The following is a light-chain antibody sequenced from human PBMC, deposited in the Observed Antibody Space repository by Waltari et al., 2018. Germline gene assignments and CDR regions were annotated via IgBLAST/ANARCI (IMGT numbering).Light chain of an antibody. Sequence: EVVLTQSPGTLSLSPWERATLSCGASRSVSGDYLAWYQPKPGPAPRLLIHSSSPRATGVPDRFSGSGSGTDFTLTISRLEPEDFAVYYCHQYGNSPFTFGPGTKVDIK. CDR3: HQYGNSPFT. CDR2: SSS. V-gene: IGKV3-20*01. J-gene: IGKJ3*01. CDR1: RSVSGDY.